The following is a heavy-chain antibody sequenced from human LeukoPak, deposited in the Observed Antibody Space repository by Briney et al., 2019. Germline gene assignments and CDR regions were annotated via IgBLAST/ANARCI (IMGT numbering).Heavy chain of an antibody. CDR1: GFTFSSYS. J-gene: IGHJ3*02. CDR2: ISSSSSYI. Sequence: PGGSLRLSCAASGFTFSSYSMNWVRQAPGKGLEWVSSISSSSSYIYYADSVKGRFTISRDNAKNSLYLQMNSLRAEDTAVYYCAREPYSYDFWSGSPQAFDIWGQGTMVTVSS. V-gene: IGHV3-21*01. D-gene: IGHD3-3*01. CDR3: AREPYSYDFWSGSPQAFDI.